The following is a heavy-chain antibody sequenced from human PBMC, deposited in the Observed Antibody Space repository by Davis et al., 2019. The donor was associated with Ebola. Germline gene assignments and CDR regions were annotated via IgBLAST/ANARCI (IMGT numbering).Heavy chain of an antibody. CDR2: IFHSGIT. J-gene: IGHJ4*02. V-gene: IGHV4-38-2*02. CDR3: ASLHQIRGKTCFDS. Sequence: PSETLSLTCTVSGYSISSGYYWGWIRQPPGKGLEWIANIFHSGITNYNPSLKSRVTISIDPSRLQFSLRLASVTASDTALYYCASLHQIRGKTCFDSWGQGNLVVVSS. CDR1: GYSISSGYY. D-gene: IGHD2-2*01.